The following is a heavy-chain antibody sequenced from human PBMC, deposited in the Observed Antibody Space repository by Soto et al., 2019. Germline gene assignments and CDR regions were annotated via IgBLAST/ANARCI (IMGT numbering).Heavy chain of an antibody. Sequence: GASLHISYKGSGYRFTIYWMGWVRQMPGKGLEWMGIIYPVNSDTRYSPSFQGHVTISADKSISTAYLQWSSLKASDTAMYFCASTPGGGVVLPAVWGQGTLVTVPQ. V-gene: IGHV5-51*01. D-gene: IGHD2-2*01. CDR2: IYPVNSDT. J-gene: IGHJ4*02. CDR3: ASTPGGGVVLPAV. CDR1: GYRFTIYW.